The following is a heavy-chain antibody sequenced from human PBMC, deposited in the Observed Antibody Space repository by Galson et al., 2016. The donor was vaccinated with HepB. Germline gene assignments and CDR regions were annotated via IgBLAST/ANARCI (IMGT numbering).Heavy chain of an antibody. CDR2: INQDGSEK. CDR1: GFTFSTYW. Sequence: SLRLSCAASGFTFSTYWMTWVRQVSGKGPEWVANINQDGSEKYYVDSVKGRFTISRDNAKKAVYLQMNSLRVEGTAVYTCARGLVGDPWGQGTLVIVSS. V-gene: IGHV3-7*04. D-gene: IGHD2-15*01. CDR3: ARGLVGDP. J-gene: IGHJ5*02.